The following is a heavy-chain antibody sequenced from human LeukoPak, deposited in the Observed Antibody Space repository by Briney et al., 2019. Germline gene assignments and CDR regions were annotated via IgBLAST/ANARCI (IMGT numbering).Heavy chain of an antibody. CDR1: GFTFSTYS. D-gene: IGHD3-22*01. V-gene: IGHV3-48*02. Sequence: PGGSLRLSCAASGFTFSTYSMNWVRQAPGKGLERVSYISSSSSTIYYADSVKGRFTISRDNAKNSLYLQMNSLRDEDTAVYYCAREENTMIVDDAFDIWGQGTMVTVSS. CDR2: ISSSSSTI. CDR3: AREENTMIVDDAFDI. J-gene: IGHJ3*02.